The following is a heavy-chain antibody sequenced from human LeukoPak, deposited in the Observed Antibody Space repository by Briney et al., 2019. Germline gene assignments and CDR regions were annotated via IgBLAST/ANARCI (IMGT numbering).Heavy chain of an antibody. J-gene: IGHJ6*02. CDR3: ARAGWLLPGYYYYGMDV. Sequence: ASVKVSCKVSGYTLTELSMHWVRQAPGKGLEWMGGFDPEDGETIYAQKFQGRVTMTEDTSTDTAYMELSSLRSEDTAVYYCARAGWLLPGYYYYGMDVWGQGTTVTVSS. CDR1: GYTLTELS. CDR2: FDPEDGET. D-gene: IGHD3-22*01. V-gene: IGHV1-24*01.